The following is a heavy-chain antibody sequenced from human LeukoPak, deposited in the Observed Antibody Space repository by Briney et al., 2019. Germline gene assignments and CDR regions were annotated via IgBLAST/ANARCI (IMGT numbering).Heavy chain of an antibody. CDR2: ISGSGGGT. D-gene: IGHD3-22*01. CDR1: GFTFSSYA. Sequence: GGSLRLSCAAPGFTFSSYAMSWVRQAPGKGLEWVSAISGSGGGTYYADSVKGRFTISRDNSKNTLYLQMNSLRAEDTAVYYCAKADDIYDSSGYYSLTCYYFDYWGQGTLVTVSS. J-gene: IGHJ4*02. V-gene: IGHV3-23*01. CDR3: AKADDIYDSSGYYSLTCYYFDY.